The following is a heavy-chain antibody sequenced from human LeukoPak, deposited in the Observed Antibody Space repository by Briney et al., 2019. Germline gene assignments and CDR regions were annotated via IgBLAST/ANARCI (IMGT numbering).Heavy chain of an antibody. CDR1: VGSFSGYY. V-gene: IGHV4-34*01. CDR3: ARGRRLTYYYDSSGMNWFDP. CDR2: INHSGST. Sequence: SETLSLTCAVYVGSFSGYYWSWIRQPPGKGLEWIGEINHSGSTNYNSSLKSRVTISVDTSKNQFSLKLSSVTAADTAVYYCARGRRLTYYYDSSGMNWFDPWGQGTLVTVSS. J-gene: IGHJ5*02. D-gene: IGHD3-22*01.